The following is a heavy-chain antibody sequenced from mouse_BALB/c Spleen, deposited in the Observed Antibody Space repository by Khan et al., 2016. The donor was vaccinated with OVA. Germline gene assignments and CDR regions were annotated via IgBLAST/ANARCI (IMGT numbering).Heavy chain of an antibody. V-gene: IGHV1S137*01. CDR3: TRPAYDAYFDY. Sequence: QVQLQQSGPELVRPGVSVKISCKGSGYTFTDYAMHWVKQSHAKSLEWIGLISTYSGNTNYKQKFKGKATMTVDKSSSTAYMELARLTSEDSAIYYRTRPAYDAYFDYWGQGATLTVSS. CDR1: GYTFTDYA. J-gene: IGHJ2*01. D-gene: IGHD2-3*01. CDR2: ISTYSGNT.